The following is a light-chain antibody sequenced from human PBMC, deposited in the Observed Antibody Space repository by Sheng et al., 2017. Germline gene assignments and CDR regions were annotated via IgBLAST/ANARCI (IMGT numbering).Light chain of an antibody. Sequence: DIQMTQSPSALSTSVGDRVTITCRASQFTDTWLAWYQQKPGKAPKLLIYKASTLQTGVPSRFSGSGSGTEFTLTISSLQPDDFATYYCQQFYSYPLTFGGGTKVXIK. V-gene: IGKV1-5*03. J-gene: IGKJ4*01. CDR2: KAS. CDR3: QQFYSYPLT. CDR1: QFTDTW.